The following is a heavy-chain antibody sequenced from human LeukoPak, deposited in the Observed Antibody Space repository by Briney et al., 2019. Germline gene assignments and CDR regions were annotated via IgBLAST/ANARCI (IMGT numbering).Heavy chain of an antibody. Sequence: NASETLSLTCAVYGGSFSGYYWSWIRQPPGKGLEWIGEINHSGSTNYNPSLKSRVTISVDTSKNQFSLKLSSVTAADTAVYYCARENYVWGANYFDYWGQGTLVTVSS. CDR1: GGSFSGYY. V-gene: IGHV4-34*01. J-gene: IGHJ4*02. CDR2: INHSGST. CDR3: ARENYVWGANYFDY. D-gene: IGHD3-16*01.